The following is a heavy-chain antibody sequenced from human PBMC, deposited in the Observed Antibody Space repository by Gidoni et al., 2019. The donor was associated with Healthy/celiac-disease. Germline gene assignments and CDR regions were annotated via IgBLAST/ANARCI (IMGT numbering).Heavy chain of an antibody. Sequence: EVQLVESGGGLVKPGGSLRLSCAASGFTFSSYSMNWVRQAPGKGLEWVSSISSSSSYIDYADSVKGRFTISRDNAKNSLYLQMNSLRAEDTAVYYCARDLQWLVSYWGQGTLVTVSS. J-gene: IGHJ4*02. CDR2: ISSSSSYI. D-gene: IGHD6-19*01. CDR1: GFTFSSYS. CDR3: ARDLQWLVSY. V-gene: IGHV3-21*01.